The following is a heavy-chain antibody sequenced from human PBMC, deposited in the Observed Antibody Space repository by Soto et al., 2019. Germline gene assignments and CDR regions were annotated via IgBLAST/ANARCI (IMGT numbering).Heavy chain of an antibody. CDR2: IWYDGSNK. J-gene: IGHJ4*02. CDR3: ARTIGGEYCSGGSCYPLDY. V-gene: IGHV3-33*01. CDR1: GFTFSSYG. Sequence: QVQLVESGGGVVQPGRSLRLSCAASGFTFSSYGMHWVRQAPGKGLEWVAVIWYDGSNKYYADSVKGRFTISRDNSKNPLYLQMNSLRAEDTAVYYCARTIGGEYCSGGSCYPLDYWGQGTLVTVSS. D-gene: IGHD2-15*01.